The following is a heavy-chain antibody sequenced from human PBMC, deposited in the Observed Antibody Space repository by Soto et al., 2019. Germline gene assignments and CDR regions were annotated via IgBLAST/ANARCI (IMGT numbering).Heavy chain of an antibody. CDR2: TYPGDSDT. V-gene: IGHV5-51*01. Sequence: GESLKISCKGSGYSFTSYWIGWVRQMPGKGLEWMGITYPGDSDTRYSPSFQGQVTISADKSISTAYLQWSSLKASDTAMYYCARDLGYCSGGSCYYYYGMDVWGQGTTVTVSS. D-gene: IGHD2-15*01. CDR3: ARDLGYCSGGSCYYYYGMDV. CDR1: GYSFTSYW. J-gene: IGHJ6*02.